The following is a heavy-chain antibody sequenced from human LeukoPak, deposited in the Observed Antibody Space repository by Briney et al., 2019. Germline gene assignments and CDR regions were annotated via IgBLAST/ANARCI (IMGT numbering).Heavy chain of an antibody. J-gene: IGHJ4*02. Sequence: ASVTVSFTASGYIFTIYNIHWERQAPGQGIGWMGWINANSGVTNYAQTFQGRVTFTGDPSISTTYMELRRDRPGAPAMYFFYRDPGANYFDYCGEGGPLVTVS. CDR1: GYIFTIYN. CDR3: YRDPGANYFDY. CDR2: INANSGVT. D-gene: IGHD4/OR15-4a*01. V-gene: IGHV1-2*02.